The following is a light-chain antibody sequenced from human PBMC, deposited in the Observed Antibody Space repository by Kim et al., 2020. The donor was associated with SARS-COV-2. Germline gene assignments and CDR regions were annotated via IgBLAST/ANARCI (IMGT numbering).Light chain of an antibody. V-gene: IGKV2-30*01. CDR3: MQGTHWPWT. CDR1: QSLIYSDGNIY. Sequence: DVVMTQSPLSLPVTLGQPASISCRSSQSLIYSDGNIYLSWFQQRPGQSPRRLIHKISRRDSGVPDRFSGSGSGADFTLKISRVEAEDVGVYYCMQGTHWPWTFGQGTKVDIK. J-gene: IGKJ1*01. CDR2: KIS.